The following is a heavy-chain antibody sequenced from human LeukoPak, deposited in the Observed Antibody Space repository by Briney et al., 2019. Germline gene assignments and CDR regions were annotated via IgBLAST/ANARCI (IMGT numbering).Heavy chain of an antibody. V-gene: IGHV1-2*06. CDR2: INPNSGGT. D-gene: IGHD4-17*01. CDR3: ARDRRDYGDAGTGFDY. J-gene: IGHJ4*02. CDR1: GYTFTGYY. Sequence: GASVKVSCKASGYTFTGYYMHWVRQAPGQGLEWMGRINPNSGGTNYAQKFQGRVTMTRDTSISTAYMELSRLRSDDTAVYYCARDRRDYGDAGTGFDYWGQGTLVTVSS.